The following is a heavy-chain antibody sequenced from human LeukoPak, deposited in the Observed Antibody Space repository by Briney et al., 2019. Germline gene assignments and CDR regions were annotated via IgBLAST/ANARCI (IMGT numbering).Heavy chain of an antibody. V-gene: IGHV3-48*01. CDR3: AREENYVYLNYYQDYYYYYYMDV. J-gene: IGHJ6*03. Sequence: PGGSLRLSCAASGFTFSSYAMNWVRQAPGRGLEWVSYIGPSGTTIYYADSVKGRFTISRDNARNSLYLQMNSLRAEDTAVYYCAREENYVYLNYYQDYYYYYYMDVWGKGTTVTVSS. CDR2: IGPSGTTI. D-gene: IGHD1-7*01. CDR1: GFTFSSYA.